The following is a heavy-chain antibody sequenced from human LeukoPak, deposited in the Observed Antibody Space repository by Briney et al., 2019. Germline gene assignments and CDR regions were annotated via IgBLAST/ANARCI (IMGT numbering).Heavy chain of an antibody. Sequence: GGSLRLSCAASGFTVSSNYMSWIRQAPGKGLEWVSYISSSSSYTNYADSVKGRFTISRDESKNTLYLQMNSLRAEDTAVYYCARVGSGSGSYGSGNYYFDDWGPGTLVTVSS. CDR3: ARVGSGSGSYGSGNYYFDD. D-gene: IGHD3-10*01. J-gene: IGHJ4*02. CDR2: ISSSSSYT. V-gene: IGHV3-11*05. CDR1: GFTVSSNY.